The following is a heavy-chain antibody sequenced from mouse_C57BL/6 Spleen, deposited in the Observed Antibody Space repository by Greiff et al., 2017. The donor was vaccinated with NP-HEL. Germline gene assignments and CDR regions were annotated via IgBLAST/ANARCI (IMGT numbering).Heavy chain of an antibody. V-gene: IGHV5-16*01. D-gene: IGHD1-1*01. CDR1: GFTFSDYY. CDR3: ARVRNYYGEATGFAS. Sequence: EVMLVESEGGLVQPGSSMQLSCTASGFTFSDYYMAWVRQVPETGLEWVANINYDGSSTYYLDSLKRRFIISRDNAKIILYLQMSSLNSEDTATYYCARVRNYYGEATGFASWGKGTLVTVSA. J-gene: IGHJ3*01. CDR2: INYDGSST.